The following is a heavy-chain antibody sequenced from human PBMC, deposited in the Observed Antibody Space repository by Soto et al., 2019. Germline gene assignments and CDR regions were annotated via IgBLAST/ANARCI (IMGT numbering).Heavy chain of an antibody. V-gene: IGHV1-69*13. D-gene: IGHD3-3*01. CDR2: IIPIFGTA. Sequence: SVKVSCKSSGGTFSSYAISWVRQAPGQGLEWMGGIIPIFGTANYAQKFQGRVTITADESTSTAYMELSSLRSEDTAVYYCALDFWSGLNTNWFDPWGQGTLVTVSS. CDR3: ALDFWSGLNTNWFDP. J-gene: IGHJ5*02. CDR1: GGTFSSYA.